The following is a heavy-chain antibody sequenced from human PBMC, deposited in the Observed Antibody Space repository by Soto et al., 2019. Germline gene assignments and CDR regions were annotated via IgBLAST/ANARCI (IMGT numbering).Heavy chain of an antibody. Sequence: PGGSLRLSCAASGFTFSSYAMHWVRQAPGKGLEWVAVISYDGSNKYYADSVKGRFTISRDNSKNTLYLQMNSLRAEDTAVYYCARDGSLSSGSYSFDYWGQGTLVTVSS. J-gene: IGHJ4*02. CDR3: ARDGSLSSGSYSFDY. CDR1: GFTFSSYA. D-gene: IGHD1-26*01. V-gene: IGHV3-30-3*01. CDR2: ISYDGSNK.